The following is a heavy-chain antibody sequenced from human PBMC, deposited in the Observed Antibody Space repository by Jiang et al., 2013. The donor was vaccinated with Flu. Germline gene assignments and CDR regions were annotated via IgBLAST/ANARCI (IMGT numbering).Heavy chain of an antibody. D-gene: IGHD5-12*01. J-gene: IGHJ4*02. CDR3: ARALKFSGFELPYFDF. CDR1: GGSISGSGHY. CDR2: IYHSGST. V-gene: IGHV4-39*07. Sequence: GSGLVKPSETLSLTCGASGGSISGSGHYWVWIRQPPGKGLEWVGSIYHSGSTYYKPSLKSRVTMSVDTSKNHFSLNLNSVTAADTAVYYCARALKFSGFELPYFDFVGPGNPGHRLL.